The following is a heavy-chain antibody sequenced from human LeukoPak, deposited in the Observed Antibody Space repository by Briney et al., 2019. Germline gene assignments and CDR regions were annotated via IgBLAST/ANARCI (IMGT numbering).Heavy chain of an antibody. Sequence: AEPLSLSCAASGGSFSGYRWRWVRQPPGKGLEWIGEITHSGSTNYNTTFKSRFTISVYTSKNQYSLKLSSVTTADTAAYYCARALICSSTSCYPSGFDYWGQGTLVTVSS. CDR1: GGSFSGYR. CDR3: ARALICSSTSCYPSGFDY. V-gene: IGHV4-34*01. D-gene: IGHD2-2*01. CDR2: ITHSGST. J-gene: IGHJ4*02.